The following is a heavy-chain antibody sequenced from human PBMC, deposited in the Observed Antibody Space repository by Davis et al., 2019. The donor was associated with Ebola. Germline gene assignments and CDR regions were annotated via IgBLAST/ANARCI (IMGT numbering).Heavy chain of an antibody. CDR1: GYTFSSYG. Sequence: ASVKVSCKASGYTFSSYGINWVRQAPGKGLEWMGAFDVEDGETVYAQKLQGRVTMTTDTSTSTAYMELRSLRSDDTAVYYCARESWGLWYLGYWGQGTLVTVSS. D-gene: IGHD2-21*01. CDR2: FDVEDGET. CDR3: ARESWGLWYLGY. J-gene: IGHJ4*02. V-gene: IGHV1-18*01.